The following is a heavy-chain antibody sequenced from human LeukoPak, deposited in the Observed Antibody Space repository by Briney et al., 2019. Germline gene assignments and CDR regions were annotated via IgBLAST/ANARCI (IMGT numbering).Heavy chain of an antibody. J-gene: IGHJ6*03. Sequence: PGGSLRLSCAASGFTFSDYYMSWIRQAPGKGLEWVSYISSSGSTIYYADSVKGRFTIYRDNAKNSLYLQMHSLRAEDTAVYYCARDRPRAVAYCYYYYMDVWGKGTTVTVSS. V-gene: IGHV3-11*04. CDR2: ISSSGSTI. D-gene: IGHD6-19*01. CDR1: GFTFSDYY. CDR3: ARDRPRAVAYCYYYYMDV.